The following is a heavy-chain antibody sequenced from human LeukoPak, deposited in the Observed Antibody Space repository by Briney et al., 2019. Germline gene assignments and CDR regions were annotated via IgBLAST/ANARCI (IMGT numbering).Heavy chain of an antibody. D-gene: IGHD2-15*01. CDR2: IHYSGST. J-gene: IGHJ4*02. CDR1: GGSISYYY. V-gene: IGHV4-59*01. CDR3: ARTSCSGGTCRDDY. Sequence: PSETLSLTCTVSGGSISYYYWSWIRQPPGKGLEWIGHIHYSGSTNYNPSLKSRVTTSVDASRNQFSLKLSSVTAADTAVYYCARTSCSGGTCRDDYWGQGTLVTVSS.